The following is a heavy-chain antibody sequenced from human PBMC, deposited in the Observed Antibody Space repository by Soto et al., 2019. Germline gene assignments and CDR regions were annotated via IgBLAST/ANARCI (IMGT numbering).Heavy chain of an antibody. CDR3: ARDKDQYDFWGGTLDS. CDR2: ISYDGGNK. Sequence: QLVESGGGVVQPERSLRLSCTASNFDFNVYSLHWVRQAPGRGLEWLALISYDGGNKYYADSVKGVFTISRDNSKDTLFLEMNSLRPQDTAVFYCARDKDQYDFWGGTLDSWGQGTLVTVSS. J-gene: IGHJ4*02. V-gene: IGHV3-30-3*01. D-gene: IGHD3-3*01. CDR1: NFDFNVYS.